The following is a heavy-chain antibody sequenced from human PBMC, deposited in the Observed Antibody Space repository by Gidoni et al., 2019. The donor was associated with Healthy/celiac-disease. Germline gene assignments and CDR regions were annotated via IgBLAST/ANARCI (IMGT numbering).Heavy chain of an antibody. CDR1: GYTFTGYY. D-gene: IGHD6-13*01. CDR3: ARDRQPDDAFDI. V-gene: IGHV1-2*04. CDR2: INPNSGGT. Sequence: QVQLVQSGAEVKTPGASVKVSCKASGYTFTGYYMHWVRQAPGQGLEWMGGINPNSGGTNYAQKFQGCATMTRDTSISTAYMELSRLRSDDTAVYYCARDRQPDDAFDIWGQGTMVTVSP. J-gene: IGHJ3*02.